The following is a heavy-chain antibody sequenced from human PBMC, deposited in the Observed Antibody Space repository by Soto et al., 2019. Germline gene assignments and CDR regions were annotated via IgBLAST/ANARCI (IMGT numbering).Heavy chain of an antibody. Sequence: GGSLRLSCAASGFTFSSYGMHWVRQAPGKGLEWVAVIWYDGSDTFYADSVKGRFTISRDNSKNTLFLHMSNLRAEDTAMYYCTIVRVADSALDHWGQGTLVTVSS. V-gene: IGHV3-30*02. D-gene: IGHD3-10*02. J-gene: IGHJ4*02. CDR3: TIVRVADSALDH. CDR1: GFTFSSYG. CDR2: IWYDGSDT.